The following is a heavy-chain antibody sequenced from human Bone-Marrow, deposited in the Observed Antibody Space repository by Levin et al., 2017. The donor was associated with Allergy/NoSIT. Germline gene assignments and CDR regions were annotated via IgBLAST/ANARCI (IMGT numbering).Heavy chain of an antibody. V-gene: IGHV3-30*03. D-gene: IGHD6-19*01. CDR1: GFTFRSYT. J-gene: IGHJ6*02. CDR3: ARETVEWLIRGVDV. CDR2: ISHDGNNK. Sequence: GGSLRLSCAASGFTFRSYTMHWVRQAPGKGLEWVALISHDGNNKYFADSVKGRVTISRDNFNNTLSLQMSSLRPDDTALYYCARETVEWLIRGVDVWGQGTTVTVSS.